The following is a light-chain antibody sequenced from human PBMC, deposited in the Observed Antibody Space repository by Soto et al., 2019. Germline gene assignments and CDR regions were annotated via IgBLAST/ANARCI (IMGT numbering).Light chain of an antibody. CDR2: GVS. Sequence: EIVLTQSPGTLSLSPGERATLSCRASQSVTGNHLGWYQQKPGQPPRILIHGVSNRATGIPERFSGSGCGTDFTPTISRLAPEDFAVYCCHQYGDSPETFGHGTKVEIK. CDR1: QSVTGNH. V-gene: IGKV3-20*01. CDR3: HQYGDSPET. J-gene: IGKJ1*01.